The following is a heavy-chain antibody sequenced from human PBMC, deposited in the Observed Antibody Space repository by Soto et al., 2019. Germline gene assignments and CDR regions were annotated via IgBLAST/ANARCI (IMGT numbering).Heavy chain of an antibody. Sequence: EVQLLESGGGLVQPGGSLRLSCAASGFTFSSYAMSWVRQAPGKGLEWVSAISGSGGSTYYADSVKGRFTISRDNSKNPLHLQMISLRAEDTAVYYCAGPRSSGWYDRYYFDYWGQVSLVAVSS. CDR2: ISGSGGST. CDR1: GFTFSSYA. J-gene: IGHJ4*02. CDR3: AGPRSSGWYDRYYFDY. V-gene: IGHV3-23*01. D-gene: IGHD6-19*01.